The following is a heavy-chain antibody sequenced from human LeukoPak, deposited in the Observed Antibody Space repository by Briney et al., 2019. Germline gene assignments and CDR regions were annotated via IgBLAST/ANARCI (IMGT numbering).Heavy chain of an antibody. D-gene: IGHD3-3*01. V-gene: IGHV4-34*01. CDR1: GGSFSGYY. CDR3: ARLNFWSGYTYYLDY. Sequence: SETLSLTCAVYGGSFSGYYWGWIRQPPGKGLEWIGEINHSGSTNYNPSLKSRVTISVDTSKNQFSLKLSSVTAADTAVYYCARLNFWSGYTYYLDYWGQGTLVTVSS. J-gene: IGHJ4*02. CDR2: INHSGST.